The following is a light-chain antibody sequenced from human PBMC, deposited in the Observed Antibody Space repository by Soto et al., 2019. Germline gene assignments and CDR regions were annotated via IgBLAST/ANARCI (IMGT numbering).Light chain of an antibody. V-gene: IGKV3-15*01. J-gene: IGKJ1*01. CDR3: QHYNNWPPWS. Sequence: EIVMTQSPATLSVSPGDRATLSCRASQSVSTDLAWYQQKPGQAPRLLIYGASTRATGIPARFSGSGSGTEFTLTISSLQSEDFAVYYCQHYNNWPPWSFGQGTKVENK. CDR1: QSVSTD. CDR2: GAS.